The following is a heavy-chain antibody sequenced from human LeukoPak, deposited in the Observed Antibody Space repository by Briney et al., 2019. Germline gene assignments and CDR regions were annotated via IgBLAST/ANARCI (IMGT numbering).Heavy chain of an antibody. D-gene: IGHD3-3*01. V-gene: IGHV4-4*07. J-gene: IGHJ5*02. CDR3: ARDDSITIFGVVTSGWFDP. Sequence: SETLSLTCTVSGDSISSYYWSWIRQPAGKGLEWIGRIYTSGSTNYNPSLKSRVTMSVDTSKNQFSLKLSSVTAADTAVYYCARDDSITIFGVVTSGWFDPWGQGTLVTVSS. CDR1: GDSISSYY. CDR2: IYTSGST.